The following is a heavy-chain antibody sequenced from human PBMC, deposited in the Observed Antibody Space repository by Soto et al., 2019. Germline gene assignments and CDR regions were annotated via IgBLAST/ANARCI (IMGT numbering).Heavy chain of an antibody. CDR2: IDPTRGTT. J-gene: IGHJ4*02. CDR1: GYKFTDYY. D-gene: IGHD3-10*01. Sequence: QVQLVQSGAEVKKPGASVKVSCRTSGYKFTDYYVHWVRQTPGQRLEWMGLIDPTRGTTNNAETFQGRVTMTRDTSTNTVDMVLSGLRSDDTGVYYCARELVTLRGVSFDYWGQGTLVTVSS. CDR3: ARELVTLRGVSFDY. V-gene: IGHV1-46*01.